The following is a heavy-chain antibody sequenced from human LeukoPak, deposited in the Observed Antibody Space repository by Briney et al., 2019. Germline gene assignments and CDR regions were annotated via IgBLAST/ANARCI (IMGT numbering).Heavy chain of an antibody. Sequence: GGSLRLSCAASGFTFSSYGMHWVRQAPGKGLEWVAAISYDGKNIHYVDSMKGRFTISRDSYKSTVYLQMNSLRAEDTAVYYCARSYSRESGYDFVFHYWGQGTLVSVSS. CDR3: ARSYSRESGYDFVFHY. CDR2: ISYDGKNI. J-gene: IGHJ4*02. D-gene: IGHD5-12*01. V-gene: IGHV3-33*01. CDR1: GFTFSSYG.